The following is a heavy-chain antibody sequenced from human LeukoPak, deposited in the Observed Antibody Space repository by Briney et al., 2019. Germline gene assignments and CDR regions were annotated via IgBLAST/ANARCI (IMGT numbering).Heavy chain of an antibody. V-gene: IGHV4-4*02. J-gene: IGHJ4*02. CDR3: ARGYLGIDY. D-gene: IGHD1-14*01. CDR2: IYHSGST. CDR1: GFTFSSYPM. Sequence: GSLRLSCAASGFTFSSYPMSWVRQPPGKGLEWIGEIYHSGSTNYNPSLKSRVTISVDKSKNQFSLKLSSVTAADTAVYYCARGYLGIDYWGQGTLVTVSS.